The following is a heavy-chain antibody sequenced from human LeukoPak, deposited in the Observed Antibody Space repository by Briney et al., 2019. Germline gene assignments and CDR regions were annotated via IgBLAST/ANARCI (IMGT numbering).Heavy chain of an antibody. D-gene: IGHD1-1*01. CDR3: ARGPRYNWNDVGVLDY. CDR2: ISYDGSNK. J-gene: IGHJ4*02. Sequence: GGSLRLSCAASGFTFSSYAMHWVRQAPGKGLEWVAVISYDGSNKYYADSVKGRFTISRDNSKNTLYLQMNSLRAEDTAVYYCARGPRYNWNDVGVLDYWGQGTLVTVSS. CDR1: GFTFSSYA. V-gene: IGHV3-30*04.